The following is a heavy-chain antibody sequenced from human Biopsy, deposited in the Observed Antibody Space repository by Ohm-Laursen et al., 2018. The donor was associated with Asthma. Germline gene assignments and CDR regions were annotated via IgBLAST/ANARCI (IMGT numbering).Heavy chain of an antibody. CDR1: GYNFISFA. CDR3: ARTYYDFLTGQVKDVFGV. CDR2: VNTGNGVT. Sequence: VKVFCKASGYNFISFAIHWVRQAPGQRLEWMGWVNTGNGVTKYSQKFQGRVTITRDTSASTAYMELRSLRSEDTATYYCARTYYDFLTGQVKDVFGVWGQGTMVTVSS. V-gene: IGHV1-3*04. D-gene: IGHD3-9*01. J-gene: IGHJ3*01.